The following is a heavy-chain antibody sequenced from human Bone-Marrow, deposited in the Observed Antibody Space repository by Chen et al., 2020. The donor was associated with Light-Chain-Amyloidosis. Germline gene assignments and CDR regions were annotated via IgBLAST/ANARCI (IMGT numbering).Heavy chain of an antibody. Sequence: QVQLVESGGGVVQPGRSLRLSCAASGFTFSSYAMHWVRQAPGKGLGGVAVISYDGXNXXYAXXXXXXXTXXXXXXXXXXXXXXNSLRAEDTAVYYCARVSIWGQGTMVTVSS. V-gene: IGHV3-30*04. D-gene: IGHD3-10*01. CDR3: ARVSI. CDR2: ISYDGXNX. J-gene: IGHJ3*02. CDR1: GFTFSSYA.